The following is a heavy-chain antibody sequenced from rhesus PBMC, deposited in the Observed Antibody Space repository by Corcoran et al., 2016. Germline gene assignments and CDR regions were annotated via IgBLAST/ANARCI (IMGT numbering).Heavy chain of an antibody. Sequence: QVRLQESGPGPVKPSETLSVTCAVSGASLSSYWWSWIRQPPGKGLEWVGEINGDLGSTNYTPSLVSRVSISKDACQTQFSLKLTSVTAADTAVYYCARHGNKLFFDLWGQGVLVPVSS. CDR1: GASLSSYW. CDR3: ARHGNKLFFDL. D-gene: IGHD1-44*01. J-gene: IGHJ4*01. CDR2: INGDLGST. V-gene: IGHV4-80*01.